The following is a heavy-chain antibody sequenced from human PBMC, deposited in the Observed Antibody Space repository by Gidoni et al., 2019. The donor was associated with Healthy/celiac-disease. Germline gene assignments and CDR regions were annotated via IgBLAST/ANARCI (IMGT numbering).Heavy chain of an antibody. Sequence: QVQLQESGPGLVKPSQTLSLTCTVSGGSISSGGYYWSWIRQHPGKGLEWIGYFYYSGSTYYNPSLKSRVTISVDTSKNQFSLKLSSVTAADTAVYYCAREDRGVVVIGSDAFDIWGQGTMVTVSS. V-gene: IGHV4-31*03. J-gene: IGHJ3*02. CDR2: FYYSGST. D-gene: IGHD3-22*01. CDR3: AREDRGVVVIGSDAFDI. CDR1: GGSISSGGYY.